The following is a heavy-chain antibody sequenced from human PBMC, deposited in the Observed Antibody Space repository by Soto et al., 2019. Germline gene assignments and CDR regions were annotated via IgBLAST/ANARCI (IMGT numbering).Heavy chain of an antibody. J-gene: IGHJ3*02. CDR2: INPVFGTT. D-gene: IGHD3-22*01. V-gene: IGHV1-69*13. Sequence: VKVSCKAFGGTFSSYGVSWVRQAPGQGLEWVARINPVFGTTRYAQKFHGRDTVTADESTSTAHMELSSLRSEDTAVYHCARGLYFYDSSGYSDAFDIWGQGTMVTVSS. CDR1: GGTFSSYG. CDR3: ARGLYFYDSSGYSDAFDI.